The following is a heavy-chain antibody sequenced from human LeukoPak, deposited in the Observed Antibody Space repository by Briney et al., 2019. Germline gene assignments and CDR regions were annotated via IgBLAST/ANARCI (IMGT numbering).Heavy chain of an antibody. J-gene: IGHJ6*02. Sequence: SETLSLTCTVSGGSISSYYLSWIRQPAGKGLEWIGRIYTSGSTNYNPSLKSRVTMSVDTSKNQFSLKLSSVTAADTAVYYCARETYYYDSSGYHGLLYYYYYGMDVWGQGTTVSVSS. CDR2: IYTSGST. D-gene: IGHD3-22*01. CDR1: GGSISSYY. CDR3: ARETYYYDSSGYHGLLYYYYYGMDV. V-gene: IGHV4-4*07.